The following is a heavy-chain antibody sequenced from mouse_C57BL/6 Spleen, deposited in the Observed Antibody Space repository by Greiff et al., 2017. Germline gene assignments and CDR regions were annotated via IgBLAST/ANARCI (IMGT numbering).Heavy chain of an antibody. V-gene: IGHV5-17*01. Sequence: EVNVVESGGGLVKPGGSLKLSCAASGFTFSDYGMHWVRQAPEKGLEWVAYISSGSSTIYYADTVKGRFTISRDNAKNTLFLQMTSLRSEDTAMYYCAESSYYYGSSYDYYAMDYWGQGTSVTVSS. D-gene: IGHD1-1*01. CDR3: AESSYYYGSSYDYYAMDY. CDR2: ISSGSSTI. CDR1: GFTFSDYG. J-gene: IGHJ4*01.